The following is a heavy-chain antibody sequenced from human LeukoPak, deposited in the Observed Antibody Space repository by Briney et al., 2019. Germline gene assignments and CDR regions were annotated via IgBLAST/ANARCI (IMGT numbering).Heavy chain of an antibody. CDR2: IWYDGSNK. CDR1: GFTFSSYG. Sequence: PPGRSLRLSCAASGFTFSSYGMRWVRPAPGKGLEWVAVIWYDGSNKYYADSVKGRFTISRDNSKNTLYLQINSLRAEDTAVYYCARDWLRGPTENWFDPWGQGTLVTVSS. CDR3: ARDWLRGPTENWFDP. J-gene: IGHJ5*02. D-gene: IGHD5-12*01. V-gene: IGHV3-33*01.